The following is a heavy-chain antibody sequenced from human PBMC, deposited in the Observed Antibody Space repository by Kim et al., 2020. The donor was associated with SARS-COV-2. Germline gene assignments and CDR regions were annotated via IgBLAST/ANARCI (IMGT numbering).Heavy chain of an antibody. V-gene: IGHV1-3*01. D-gene: IGHD1-1*01. CDR3: ARGPQLERFRLNWFDP. Sequence: KFQGRVTITRDTSASTAYMELSSLRSEDTAVYYCARGPQLERFRLNWFDPWGQGTLVTVSS. J-gene: IGHJ5*02.